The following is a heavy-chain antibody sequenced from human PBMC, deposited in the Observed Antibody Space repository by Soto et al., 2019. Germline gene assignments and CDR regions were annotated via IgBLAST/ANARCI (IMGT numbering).Heavy chain of an antibody. V-gene: IGHV3-7*01. CDR2: IKQDGSEK. J-gene: IGHJ4*02. CDR3: ARDEGYDILTGYYSPQRFDY. CDR1: GFTFSRYW. D-gene: IGHD3-9*01. Sequence: EVQLVESGGGLVQPGGSLRLSCVASGFTFSRYWMSWVRQAPGKGLEWVANIKQDGSEKYYVDSVKGRFTISRDNAKNSLYLQMNSLRAEDTAVYSCARDEGYDILTGYYSPQRFDYWGQGTLVTVSS.